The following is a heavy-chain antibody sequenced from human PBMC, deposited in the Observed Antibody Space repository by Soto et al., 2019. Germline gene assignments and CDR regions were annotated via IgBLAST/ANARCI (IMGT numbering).Heavy chain of an antibody. CDR3: AKALGELSPESYDY. J-gene: IGHJ4*02. Sequence: QVQLVESGGGVVQPGRSLRLSCAASGFTFSSYAMHWVRQAPGKGLGWVAVISYDGSDKYYADSVKGRFTISRDNSKNTLNLQMNSLRADDTAVYYCAKALGELSPESYDYWGQGTPITVSS. CDR2: ISYDGSDK. V-gene: IGHV3-30*18. D-gene: IGHD3-16*02. CDR1: GFTFSSYA.